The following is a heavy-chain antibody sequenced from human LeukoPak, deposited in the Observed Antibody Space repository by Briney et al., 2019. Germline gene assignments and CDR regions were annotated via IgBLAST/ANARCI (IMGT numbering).Heavy chain of an antibody. CDR2: ISYDGSNK. D-gene: IGHD3-22*01. J-gene: IGHJ4*02. V-gene: IGHV3-30*03. CDR3: ARGSRNHYDYSGYYNY. Sequence: PGGSLRLSCAASGFTFSSYGMNWVRQAPGKGLEWVAVISYDGSNKYYADSVKGRFTISRDNSKNTLYLQMNSLRAEDMAVYYCARGSRNHYDYSGYYNYWGQGTLVTVSS. CDR1: GFTFSSYG.